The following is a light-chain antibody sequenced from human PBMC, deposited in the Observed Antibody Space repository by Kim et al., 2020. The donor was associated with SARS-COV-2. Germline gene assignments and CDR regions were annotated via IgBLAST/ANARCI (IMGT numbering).Light chain of an antibody. CDR1: QGIRSD. J-gene: IGKJ1*01. CDR3: LQLHAYPRT. Sequence: ASLGHTVTITCRASQGIRSDLGWYQQKPGRAPTRLIYGASTLESGVPSRFSGSGSGTEFTLTISSLQPEDFATYYCLQLHAYPRTFGQGTKVDIK. V-gene: IGKV1-17*01. CDR2: GAS.